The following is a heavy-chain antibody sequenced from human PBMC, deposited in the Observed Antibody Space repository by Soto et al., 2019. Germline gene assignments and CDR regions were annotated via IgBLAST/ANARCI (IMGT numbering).Heavy chain of an antibody. CDR1: GYTFSAYY. V-gene: IGHV1-2*02. Sequence: ASVKVSCKASGYTFSAYYMHWVRQAPGQGLEWMGWINPKSGGTLYAQKFQGRVTMTRDTSISTAYMELSRLRSDDTAVYYCARGGTFAYDTSGYSVYWGQGTLVTVSS. CDR3: ARGGTFAYDTSGYSVY. D-gene: IGHD3-22*01. J-gene: IGHJ4*02. CDR2: INPKSGGT.